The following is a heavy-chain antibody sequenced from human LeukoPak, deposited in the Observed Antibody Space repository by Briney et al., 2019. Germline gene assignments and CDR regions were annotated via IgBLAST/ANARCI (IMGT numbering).Heavy chain of an antibody. J-gene: IGHJ6*03. D-gene: IGHD4-11*01. CDR3: AKYITVTTNSYYYYMDV. Sequence: GGSLRLSCAASGFTFSSYAMHWVRQAPGKGLEYVSAISSNGGSTYYANSVKGRFTISRDNSKDTLYLQMGSLRAEDMAVYYCAKYITVTTNSYYYYMDVWGKGTTVTVSS. CDR1: GFTFSSYA. V-gene: IGHV3-64*01. CDR2: ISSNGGST.